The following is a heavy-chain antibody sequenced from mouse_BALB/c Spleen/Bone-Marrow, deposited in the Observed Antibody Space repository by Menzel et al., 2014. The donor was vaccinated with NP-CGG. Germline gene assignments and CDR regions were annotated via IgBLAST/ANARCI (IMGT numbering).Heavy chain of an antibody. D-gene: IGHD1-1*01. CDR2: IYPGSGGT. CDR3: ARGTTVYYFDS. V-gene: IGHV1-54*01. J-gene: IGHJ2*01. Sequence: VQLQQSGAELVRPGTSVKVSCKASGYAFTNYLIEWVKQRPGQGLEWIGVIYPGSGGTNYNEKFRDKATLTADKSSSTAYMQLSSLTSDDSAVYFCARGTTVYYFDSWVQGTTLTVSS. CDR1: GYAFTNYL.